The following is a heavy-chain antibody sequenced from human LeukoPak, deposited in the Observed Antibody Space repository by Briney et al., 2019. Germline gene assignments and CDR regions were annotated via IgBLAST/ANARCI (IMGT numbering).Heavy chain of an antibody. J-gene: IGHJ6*03. CDR1: GGSISSYY. CDR2: IYYSGST. V-gene: IGHV4-59*12. CDR3: ATLVVAASHYYYYYMDV. D-gene: IGHD2-15*01. Sequence: SETLSLTCTVSGGSISSYYWSWIRQPPGKGLEWIGYIYYSGSTNYNPSLKSRVTISVDTSKNQFSLKLSSVTAADTAVYYCATLVVAASHYYYYYMDVWGKGTTVTVSS.